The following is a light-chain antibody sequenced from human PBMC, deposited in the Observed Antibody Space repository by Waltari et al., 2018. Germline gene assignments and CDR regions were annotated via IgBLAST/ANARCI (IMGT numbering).Light chain of an antibody. Sequence: QSVLTQAPSVSAAPGQTGTISCSGTTTNIGNNSLSWYQQLPGAAPKIVIYEDNRRPSGIPDRFSGSKSGASATLGITGLQTGDEADYYCGSWDSSLGIGVLGGGTRLTVL. V-gene: IGLV1-51*01. CDR3: GSWDSSLGIGV. J-gene: IGLJ3*02. CDR1: TTNIGNNS. CDR2: EDN.